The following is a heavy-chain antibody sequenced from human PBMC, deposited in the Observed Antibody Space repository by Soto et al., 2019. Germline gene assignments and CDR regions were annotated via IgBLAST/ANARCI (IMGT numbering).Heavy chain of an antibody. CDR3: GRARQFGDGYNLGFDY. J-gene: IGHJ4*02. CDR1: GFTFSSYA. Sequence: QVQLVESGGGVVQPGRSLRLSCAASGFTFSSYAMHWVRQAPGKGLEWVAVISFDGSNKYYADSVKDRFTVSRDNSKITLYLQVNSLRPEDTAVYYCGRARQFGDGYNLGFDYWGQGTMVAVSS. D-gene: IGHD5-12*01. V-gene: IGHV3-30-3*01. CDR2: ISFDGSNK.